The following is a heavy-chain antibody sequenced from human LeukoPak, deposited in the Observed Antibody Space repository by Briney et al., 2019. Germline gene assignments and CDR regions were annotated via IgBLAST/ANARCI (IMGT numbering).Heavy chain of an antibody. CDR2: IYYSGST. CDR3: ASSSSSGWTFDY. J-gene: IGHJ4*02. V-gene: IGHV4-39*07. CDR1: GGSISSSSYY. D-gene: IGHD6-19*01. Sequence: SETLSLTCTVSGGSISSSSYYWGWIRQPPGTGLEWIGSIYYSGSTYYNPSLKSRVTISVDTSKNQFSLKLSSVTAADTAVYYCASSSSSGWTFDYWGQGTLVTVSS.